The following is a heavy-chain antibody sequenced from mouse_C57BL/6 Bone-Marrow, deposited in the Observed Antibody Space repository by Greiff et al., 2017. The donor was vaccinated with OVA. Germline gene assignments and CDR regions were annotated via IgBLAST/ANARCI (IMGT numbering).Heavy chain of an antibody. CDR1: GYTFTEYT. V-gene: IGHV1-62-2*01. CDR3: ARHEGGSYYYGSSPSCDY. D-gene: IGHD1-1*01. CDR2: FYPGSGSI. Sequence: VQLQQSGAELVKPGASVKLSCKASGYTFTEYTIHWVKQRSGQGLEWIGWFYPGSGSIKYNEKFKDKATLTADKSSSTVYMELSRLTSEDSAVYFCARHEGGSYYYGSSPSCDYWGQGTTLTVSS. J-gene: IGHJ2*01.